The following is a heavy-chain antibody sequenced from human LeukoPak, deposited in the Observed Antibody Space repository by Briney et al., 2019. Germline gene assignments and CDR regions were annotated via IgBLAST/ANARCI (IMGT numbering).Heavy chain of an antibody. CDR3: ARGYVPHYYGSGSPPIEFDY. CDR2: IIPIFGTA. D-gene: IGHD3-10*01. V-gene: IGHV1-69*13. J-gene: IGHJ4*02. CDR1: GGTFSSYA. Sequence: ASVTVSCTASGGTFSSYAISWVRQAPGQGLEWMGGIIPIFGTANYAQKFQGRVTITADESTSTAYMELSSLRSEDTAVYYCARGYVPHYYGSGSPPIEFDYWGKGTLVTVSS.